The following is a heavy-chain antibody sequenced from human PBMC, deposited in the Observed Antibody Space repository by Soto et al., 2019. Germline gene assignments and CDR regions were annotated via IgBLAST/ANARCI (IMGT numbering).Heavy chain of an antibody. CDR3: AKDLYDSSGYPTGPNDAFDI. CDR2: ISGSGGST. Sequence: GGSLRLSCAASGFTFSSYAMSWVRQAPGKGLEWVSAISGSGGSTYYADSVKGRFTISRDNSKNTLYLQMNSLRAEDTAVYYCAKDLYDSSGYPTGPNDAFDIWGQGTMVTVSS. V-gene: IGHV3-23*01. D-gene: IGHD3-22*01. J-gene: IGHJ3*02. CDR1: GFTFSSYA.